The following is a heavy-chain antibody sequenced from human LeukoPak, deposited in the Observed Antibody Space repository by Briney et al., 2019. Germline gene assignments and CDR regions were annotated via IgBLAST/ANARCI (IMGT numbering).Heavy chain of an antibody. Sequence: GGSPRLSCAASGFTFSSYGMHWVRQAPGKGLEWVAVISYDGSNKYYADSVKGRFTISRDNSKNTLYLQMNSLRAEDTAVYYCAKDHAQVAGFDPWGQGTLVTVSS. J-gene: IGHJ5*02. CDR3: AKDHAQVAGFDP. CDR2: ISYDGSNK. CDR1: GFTFSSYG. D-gene: IGHD5-12*01. V-gene: IGHV3-30*18.